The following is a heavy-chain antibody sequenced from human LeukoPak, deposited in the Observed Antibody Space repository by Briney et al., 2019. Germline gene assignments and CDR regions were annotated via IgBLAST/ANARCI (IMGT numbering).Heavy chain of an antibody. V-gene: IGHV4-59*01. Sequence: RPSETLSLTCTVSGGSISRDYWSWIRQPPGKGLEWVGYIYYTGSTNYNPSLKSRVTISVDTSKNQFSLKLSSVTAADTAVYYCFRYGDAIDYWGQGTLVTVSS. CDR3: FRYGDAIDY. D-gene: IGHD4-17*01. J-gene: IGHJ4*02. CDR2: IYYTGST. CDR1: GGSISRDY.